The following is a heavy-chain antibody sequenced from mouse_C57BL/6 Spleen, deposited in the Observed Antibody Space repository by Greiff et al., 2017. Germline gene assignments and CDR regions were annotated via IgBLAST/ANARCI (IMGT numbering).Heavy chain of an antibody. J-gene: IGHJ3*01. CDR1: GFNIKDYY. V-gene: IGHV14-2*01. D-gene: IGHD4-1*01. Sequence: VQLQQSGAELVKPGASVKLSCTASGFNIKDYYMHWVKPRTEQGLEWIGRIDPEDGETKYAPNFQGKATITADTSSNTAYLQLSRLTAEDTAVYYCAREGNWEWFADWGQGTLVTVSA. CDR2: IDPEDGET. CDR3: AREGNWEWFAD.